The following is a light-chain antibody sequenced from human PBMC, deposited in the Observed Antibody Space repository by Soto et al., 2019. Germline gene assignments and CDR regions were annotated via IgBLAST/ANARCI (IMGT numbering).Light chain of an antibody. Sequence: QSVLTQPPSASGTPGQSVTISCSGTSSNIGNNYVCWYQHLPGTAPKLLIYRNNQRPSGVPDRFSCSKSGTSASLSISGLVCYDEVYYHCAACDDRVRVEVLGGGSNVTAL. CDR1: SSNIGNNY. CDR3: AACDDRVRVEV. V-gene: IGLV1-47*01. CDR2: RNN. J-gene: IGLJ2*01.